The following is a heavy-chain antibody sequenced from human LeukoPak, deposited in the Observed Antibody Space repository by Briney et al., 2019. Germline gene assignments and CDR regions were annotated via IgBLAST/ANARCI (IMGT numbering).Heavy chain of an antibody. CDR3: ARGLGDYDSSGRNWYFDL. D-gene: IGHD3-22*01. CDR1: GYTFTSYY. CDR2: INPSGGST. J-gene: IGHJ2*01. V-gene: IGHV1-46*01. Sequence: GASVKVSCKASGYTFTSYYMHWVRQAPGQGLEWMGIINPSGGSTSYAQKFQGRVTMTRDTSTSTVYMELSSLRSEDTAVYYCARGLGDYDSSGRNWYFDLWGRGTLVTVSS.